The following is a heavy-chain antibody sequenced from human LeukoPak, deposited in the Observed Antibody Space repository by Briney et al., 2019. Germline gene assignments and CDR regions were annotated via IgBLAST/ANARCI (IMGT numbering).Heavy chain of an antibody. CDR1: GGSISSYY. J-gene: IGHJ5*02. V-gene: IGHV4-59*01. CDR2: IYYSGST. CDR3: ARDPSGSYFGFFDP. Sequence: SETLSLTCTVSGGSISSYYWSWIRQPPGKGLEWIGYIYYSGSTNYNPSLKSRVTISVDTSENQFSLKLSSVTAADTAVYYCARDPSGSYFGFFDPWGQGTLVTVSS. D-gene: IGHD1-26*01.